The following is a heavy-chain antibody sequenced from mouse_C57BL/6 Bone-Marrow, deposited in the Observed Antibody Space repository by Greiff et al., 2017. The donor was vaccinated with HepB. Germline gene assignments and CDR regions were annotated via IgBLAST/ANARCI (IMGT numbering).Heavy chain of an antibody. CDR3: ARSPYDYDVAY. D-gene: IGHD2-4*01. V-gene: IGHV1-64*01. J-gene: IGHJ3*01. CDR2: IHPNSGST. CDR1: GYTFTSYW. Sequence: QVQLQQPGAELVKPGASVKLSCKASGYTFTSYWMHWVKQRPGQGLEWIGMIHPNSGSTNYNEKFKSKATLTVDKSSSTAYMQLSSLTSEDSAVYYCARSPYDYDVAYWGQGTLVTVSA.